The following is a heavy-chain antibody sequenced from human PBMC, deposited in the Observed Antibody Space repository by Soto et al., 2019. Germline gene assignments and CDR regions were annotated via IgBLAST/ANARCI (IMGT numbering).Heavy chain of an antibody. J-gene: IGHJ4*02. CDR2: IFHDGTA. D-gene: IGHD2-8*01. CDR3: ARLVYDTRLNYMYFDF. CDR1: GVSISSGNW. Sequence: LSLTCAVSGVSISSGNWWTWVRQTPQRGLEYIGEIFHDGTANYYPSFERRVAISVDTSKNQFSLKLTPVTAADTAIYFCARLVYDTRLNYMYFDFWGQGALVTVSS. V-gene: IGHV4-4*01.